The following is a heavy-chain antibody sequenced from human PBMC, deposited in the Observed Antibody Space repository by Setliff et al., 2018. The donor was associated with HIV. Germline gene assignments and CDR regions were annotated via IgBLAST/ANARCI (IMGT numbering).Heavy chain of an antibody. CDR2: IYYSGST. CDR1: GGPISSSSYY. D-gene: IGHD2-2*01. V-gene: IGHV4-39*01. J-gene: IGHJ5*02. CDR3: ARLYYLVGNWFDP. Sequence: SETLSLTCTVSGGPISSSSYYWGWIRQPPGKGLEWIGSIYYSGSTYYNPSLKSRVTISVDTSKNQFSLKLSSVTAADTAVYYCARLYYLVGNWFDPWGQGTLVTVSS.